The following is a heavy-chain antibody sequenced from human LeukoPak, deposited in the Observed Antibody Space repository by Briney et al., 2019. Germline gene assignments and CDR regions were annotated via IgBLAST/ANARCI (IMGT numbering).Heavy chain of an antibody. V-gene: IGHV4-39*07. CDR1: GGSISSSSYY. CDR3: ARVDYIAAAGHFDY. J-gene: IGHJ4*02. Sequence: SETLSLTCTVSGGSISSSSYYWGWIRQPPGKGLEWIGSIYYSGSTYYNPSLKSRVTISVDTSKNRFSLKLGSVTAADTAVYYCARVDYIAAAGHFDYWGQGTLVTVSS. D-gene: IGHD6-13*01. CDR2: IYYSGST.